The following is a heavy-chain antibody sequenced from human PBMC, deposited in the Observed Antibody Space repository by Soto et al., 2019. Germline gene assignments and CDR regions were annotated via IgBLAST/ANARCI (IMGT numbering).Heavy chain of an antibody. J-gene: IGHJ6*02. CDR1: GGSISSYY. Sequence: SETLSLTCTVSGGSISSYYWSWIRQPAGKGLEWIGRIYTSGSTNYNPSLKSRVTMSVDTSKNQFSLKLSSVTAADTAVYYCARDPLIYHYYGMDVRGPGTTVTVSS. CDR3: ARDPLIYHYYGMDV. V-gene: IGHV4-4*07. D-gene: IGHD3-16*01. CDR2: IYTSGST.